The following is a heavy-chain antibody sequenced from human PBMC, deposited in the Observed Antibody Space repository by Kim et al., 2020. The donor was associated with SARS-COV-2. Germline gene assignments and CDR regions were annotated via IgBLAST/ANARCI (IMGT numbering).Heavy chain of an antibody. CDR3: VKTAGYWPHYYFDY. D-gene: IGHD3-9*01. CDR2: ISSNGGST. Sequence: GGSLRLSCSASGFTFSSYAMHWVRQAPGKGLEYVSAISSNGGSTYYADSVKGRFTISRDNSKNTLYLQMSSLRAEDTAVYYCVKTAGYWPHYYFDYWGQGTLVTVSS. CDR1: GFTFSSYA. J-gene: IGHJ4*02. V-gene: IGHV3-64D*06.